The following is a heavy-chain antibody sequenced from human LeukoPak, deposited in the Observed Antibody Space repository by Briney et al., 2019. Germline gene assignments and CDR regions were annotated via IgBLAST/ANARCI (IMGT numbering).Heavy chain of an antibody. CDR1: GGSISSGSYY. Sequence: NPSQTLSLTCTVSGGSISSGSYYWSWIRRPAGKGLEWFGRIYTRGSPNYNPSLKSRVTISVDTSKNQFPLKLSSVTAADTAVYYCERGERQYQLLWDFYYYYMGVWGKGTTVTVSS. V-gene: IGHV4-61*02. CDR2: IYTRGSP. J-gene: IGHJ6*03. D-gene: IGHD2-2*01. CDR3: ERGERQYQLLWDFYYYYMGV.